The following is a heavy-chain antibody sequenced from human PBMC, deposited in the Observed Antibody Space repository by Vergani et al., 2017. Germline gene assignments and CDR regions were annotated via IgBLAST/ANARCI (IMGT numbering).Heavy chain of an antibody. D-gene: IGHD3-22*01. CDR1: GGSFSGYY. CDR2: INHSGST. Sequence: QVQLQQWGAGLLKPSETLSLTCAVYGGSFSGYYWSWIRQPPGKGLEWIGEINHSGSTNYNPSLKSRVTTSVDTSKNQFSLKLSSVTAADTAVYYCARGRQYYYYDSSGYRALPLRNGGQGTLVTVSS. CDR3: ARGRQYYYYDSSGYRALPLRN. V-gene: IGHV4-34*01. J-gene: IGHJ4*02.